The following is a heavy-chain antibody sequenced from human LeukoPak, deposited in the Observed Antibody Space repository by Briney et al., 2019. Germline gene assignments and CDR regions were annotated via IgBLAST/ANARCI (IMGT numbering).Heavy chain of an antibody. J-gene: IGHJ4*02. CDR3: ARAVYCGGDCYSEGFDY. CDR1: GFTFSNYA. Sequence: PGGSLRLSCAASGFTFSNYAMHWVRQAPGKGLEWVAVISYDGGNKYYADSVKGRFTISRDNSKNTLYLQMNSLRAEDTAVYYCARAVYCGGDCYSEGFDYWGQGTLVTVSS. D-gene: IGHD2-21*02. CDR2: ISYDGGNK. V-gene: IGHV3-30-3*01.